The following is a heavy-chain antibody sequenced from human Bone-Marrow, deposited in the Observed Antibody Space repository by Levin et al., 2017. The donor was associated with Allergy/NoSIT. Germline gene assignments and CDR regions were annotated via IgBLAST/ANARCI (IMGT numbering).Heavy chain of an antibody. D-gene: IGHD3-22*01. J-gene: IGHJ4*02. CDR3: ARDNSSDRSGGYYFDY. CDR2: IGDTGNPI. CDR1: GFNFSDYY. V-gene: IGHV3-11*01. Sequence: GGSLRLSCAASGFNFSDYYMGWIRQAPGKGLEWISYIGDTGNPIYYGDSVKGRFTISRDNAKNSLYLQMKSLTVEDTAVYYCARDNSSDRSGGYYFDYWGQGTLVTVSS.